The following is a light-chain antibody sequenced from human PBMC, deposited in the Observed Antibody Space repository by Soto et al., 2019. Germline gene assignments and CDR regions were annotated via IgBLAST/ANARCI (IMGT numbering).Light chain of an antibody. CDR2: GAS. V-gene: IGKV3-20*01. CDR3: QQSGSSSGWT. Sequence: EIVLTQSPGTLSLSPGERATLSCRASHSVSSSHLAWYQQKPGQAPRLLIYGASSRATGIPDRFSGSGSGTDITLTISRLEPEDFAAYYCQQSGSSSGWTFGQGTKVEVK. J-gene: IGKJ1*01. CDR1: HSVSSSH.